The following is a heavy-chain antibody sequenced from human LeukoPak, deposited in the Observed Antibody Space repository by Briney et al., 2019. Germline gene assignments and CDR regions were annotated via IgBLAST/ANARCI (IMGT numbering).Heavy chain of an antibody. CDR1: GYTFTSYG. CDR3: ARDTVRGVIPYFDY. D-gene: IGHD3-10*01. CDR2: ISAYNGKT. Sequence: ALVKVSCKASGYTFTSYGISWVRQAPGQGLEWMGWISAYNGKTNYAQKLQGRVTMTTDTSTSTAYMELRSLRSDDTAVYYCARDTVRGVIPYFDYWGQGTLVTVSS. V-gene: IGHV1-18*01. J-gene: IGHJ4*02.